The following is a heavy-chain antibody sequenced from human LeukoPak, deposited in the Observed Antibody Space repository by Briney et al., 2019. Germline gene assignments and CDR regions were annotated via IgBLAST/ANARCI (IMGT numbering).Heavy chain of an antibody. J-gene: IGHJ4*02. Sequence: GGSLRLSCAASGFTFSSYAMSWGRQAPGKGLEWVSAISGSGGSTYYAASEKVRFTISSDNYKNTLYLYMESLRAEDTAVYYCANGGSYHSTFDYWGQGTLVTVSS. CDR2: ISGSGGST. CDR1: GFTFSSYA. D-gene: IGHD3-16*01. CDR3: ANGGSYHSTFDY. V-gene: IGHV3-23*01.